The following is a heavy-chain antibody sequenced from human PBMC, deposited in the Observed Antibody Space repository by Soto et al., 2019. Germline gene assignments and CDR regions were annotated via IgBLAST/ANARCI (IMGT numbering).Heavy chain of an antibody. J-gene: IGHJ6*02. CDR3: ASSNLYYGMDV. CDR1: GGTFSSYA. Sequence: ASVKVSCKASGGTFSSYAISWVRQAPGQGLEWMGGIIPIFGTANYAQKFQGRVTITADKSTSTAYMELSSLRSEDTAVYYCASSNLYYGMDVWGQGTTVPVSS. CDR2: IIPIFGTA. V-gene: IGHV1-69*06.